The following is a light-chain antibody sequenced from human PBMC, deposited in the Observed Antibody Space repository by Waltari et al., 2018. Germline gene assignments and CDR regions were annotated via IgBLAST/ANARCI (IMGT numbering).Light chain of an antibody. J-gene: IGKJ4*01. CDR3: QQYYSYPLT. V-gene: IGKV1-8*01. CDR2: AAS. Sequence: AIRMTQSPSSFSASTGDRVTITCRASQGISSYLAWYQHKPGKAPKLLIYAASTLQSVVPSRFSGSGSGTDFTLTISCLQSEDFATYYCQQYYSYPLTFGGGTKVEIK. CDR1: QGISSY.